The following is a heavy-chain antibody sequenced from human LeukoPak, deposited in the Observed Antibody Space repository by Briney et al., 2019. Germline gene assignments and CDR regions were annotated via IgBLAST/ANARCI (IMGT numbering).Heavy chain of an antibody. CDR2: MFSGGST. D-gene: IGHD1-26*01. J-gene: IGHJ4*02. Sequence: SETLSLTCTVSGGSISSSTFYWGWIRQPPGKGLEWIGSMFSGGSTYYNPSLKSRVTISVDTSKNHFSLKLRSVTAADTAVYYCAREGGYSGSYRDCYFDYWGQGTLVTVSS. CDR1: GGSISSSTFY. CDR3: AREGGYSGSYRDCYFDY. V-gene: IGHV4-39*02.